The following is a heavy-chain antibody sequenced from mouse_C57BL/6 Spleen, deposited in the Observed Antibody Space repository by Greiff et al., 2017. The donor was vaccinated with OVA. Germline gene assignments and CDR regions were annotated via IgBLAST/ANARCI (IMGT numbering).Heavy chain of an antibody. CDR2: ISYDGSN. Sequence: EVKLQESGPGLVKPSQSLSLTCSVTGYSITSGYYWNWIRQFPGNKLEWMGYISYDGSNNYNPSLKNRISITRDTSKNQFFLKLNSVTTEDTATYYCARVLYDGYYEGYAMDYWGQGTSVTVSS. D-gene: IGHD2-3*01. CDR1: GYSITSGYY. J-gene: IGHJ4*01. CDR3: ARVLYDGYYEGYAMDY. V-gene: IGHV3-6*01.